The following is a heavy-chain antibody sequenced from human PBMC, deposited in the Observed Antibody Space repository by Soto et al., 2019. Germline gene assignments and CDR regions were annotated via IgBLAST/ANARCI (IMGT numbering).Heavy chain of an antibody. J-gene: IGHJ6*02. D-gene: IGHD4-17*01. CDR2: IYPGDSDT. CDR1: GYSFTRYW. V-gene: IGHV5-51*01. CDR3: ARHHYGDYGYYYGMDV. Sequence: PWESLTISCTGSGYSFTRYWIGWVRQMPGKGLEWMGIIYPGDSDTRYSPSFQGQVTISADKSISTAYLQWSSLKASDTAMYYCARHHYGDYGYYYGMDVWGQGTTVTVSS.